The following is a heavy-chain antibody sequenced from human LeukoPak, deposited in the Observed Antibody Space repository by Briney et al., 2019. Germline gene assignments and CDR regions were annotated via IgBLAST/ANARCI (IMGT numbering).Heavy chain of an antibody. J-gene: IGHJ4*02. V-gene: IGHV3-30-3*01. CDR1: GFTFSSYA. Sequence: GGSLRLSCAASGFTFSSYAMHWVRQAPGKGLEWVAVISYDGSNKYYADSVKGRFTISRDNSKNTLYLQMNSLRAEDTAVYYCARDLVVGATYHYGFGYWGQGTLVTVSS. CDR2: ISYDGSNK. CDR3: ARDLVVGATYHYGFGY. D-gene: IGHD1-26*01.